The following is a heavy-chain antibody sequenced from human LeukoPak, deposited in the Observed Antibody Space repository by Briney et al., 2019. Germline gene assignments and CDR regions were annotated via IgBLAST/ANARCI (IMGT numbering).Heavy chain of an antibody. Sequence: PSQTLPLTCAVSGGSISSGGYSWSWIRQPPGKGLEWIGYIYHSGSTYYNPSLKSRVTISVDRSKNQFSLKLSSVTAADTAVYYCARVVYYYDSSGYVSRYFDLWGRGTLVTVSS. CDR2: IYHSGST. V-gene: IGHV4-30-2*01. J-gene: IGHJ2*01. CDR1: GGSISSGGYS. D-gene: IGHD3-22*01. CDR3: ARVVYYYDSSGYVSRYFDL.